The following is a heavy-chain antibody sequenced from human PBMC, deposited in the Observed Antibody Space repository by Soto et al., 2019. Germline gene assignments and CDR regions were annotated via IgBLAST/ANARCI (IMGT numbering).Heavy chain of an antibody. J-gene: IGHJ4*02. CDR3: ARDPSIAAAGEVGLEGFDY. CDR2: IWYDGSNK. D-gene: IGHD6-13*01. Sequence: QVELVESGGGVVQPGRSLRLSCAASGFTFSSYGMHWVRQAPGKGLEWVAVIWYDGSNKYYADSVKGRFTISRDNSKNTLYLQMNSLRAEDTAVYYCARDPSIAAAGEVGLEGFDYWGQGTLVTVSS. CDR1: GFTFSSYG. V-gene: IGHV3-33*01.